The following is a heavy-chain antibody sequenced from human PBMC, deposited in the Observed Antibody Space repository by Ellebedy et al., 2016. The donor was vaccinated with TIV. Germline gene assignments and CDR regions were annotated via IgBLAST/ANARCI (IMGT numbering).Heavy chain of an antibody. J-gene: IGHJ4*02. CDR1: GFTFRDYG. CDR2: IRSQAYGGTT. V-gene: IGHV3-49*03. Sequence: GESLKISCTASGFTFRDYGVSWFRQAPGTGLEWVGFIRSQAYGGTTEYAASVKGRFSISRDDSKSVAYLQMNSLKVDDTAMFYCARKGDYIDYWGQGTLVTVSS. CDR3: ARKGDYIDY.